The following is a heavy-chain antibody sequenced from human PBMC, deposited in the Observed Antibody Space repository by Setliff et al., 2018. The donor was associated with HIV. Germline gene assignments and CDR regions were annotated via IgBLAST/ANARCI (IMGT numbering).Heavy chain of an antibody. Sequence: SETLSLTCTVSGGSISNYYWSWIRQPPGKGLEWIGYVYYNGGTQYNPSLKSRVTISADTSKNQFSLKPNSVTAADTAVYFCARARYGTSFDPWGQGTLVTVAS. CDR1: GGSISNYY. V-gene: IGHV4-59*01. J-gene: IGHJ5*02. CDR3: ARARYGTSFDP. CDR2: VYYNGGT. D-gene: IGHD3-9*01.